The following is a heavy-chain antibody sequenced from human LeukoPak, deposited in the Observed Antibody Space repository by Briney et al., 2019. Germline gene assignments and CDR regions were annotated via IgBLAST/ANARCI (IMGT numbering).Heavy chain of an antibody. J-gene: IGHJ5*02. Sequence: ASVKVSCKASGYTFTGYYMHWVRQAPGQGLEWMGWINPNSGGTNYAQKFQGRVTMTRDTSISTAYMELSRQRSDDTAVYYCARALRIAVAGIVSWGQGTLVTVSS. CDR1: GYTFTGYY. CDR3: ARALRIAVAGIVS. D-gene: IGHD6-19*01. V-gene: IGHV1-2*02. CDR2: INPNSGGT.